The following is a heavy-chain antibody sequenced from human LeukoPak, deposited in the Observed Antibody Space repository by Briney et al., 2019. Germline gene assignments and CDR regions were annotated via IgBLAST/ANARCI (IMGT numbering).Heavy chain of an antibody. Sequence: SETLSLTCTVSGGSISSSSYHWVWIRQPPGKGLEWIGSMYYSGSTYYNPPLKSRVTVSVDTSKNQFSLNLSSVTAADTAVYYCARISIVVVPAYFDYWGQGPLVTVSS. CDR2: MYYSGST. D-gene: IGHD2-2*01. V-gene: IGHV4-39*01. J-gene: IGHJ4*02. CDR1: GGSISSSSYH. CDR3: ARISIVVVPAYFDY.